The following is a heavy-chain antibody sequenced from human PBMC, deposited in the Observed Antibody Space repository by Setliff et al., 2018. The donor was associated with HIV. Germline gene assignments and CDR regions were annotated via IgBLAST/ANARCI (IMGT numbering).Heavy chain of an antibody. V-gene: IGHV4-61*02. Sequence: SETLSLTCTVSGGSISSGSYYWSWIRQPAGKGLEWIGRFYTSGSTNYSPSLKSRVTMSVDTSKNQFSLKLSSVTAADTAVYYCARGDWYDFFDYWGQGTQVTVSS. CDR3: ARGDWYDFFDY. J-gene: IGHJ4*02. CDR1: GGSISSGSYY. D-gene: IGHD6-19*01. CDR2: FYTSGST.